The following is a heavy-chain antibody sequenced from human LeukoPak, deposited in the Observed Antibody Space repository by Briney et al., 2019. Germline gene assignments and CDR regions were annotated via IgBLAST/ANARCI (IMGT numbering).Heavy chain of an antibody. CDR2: ISSSSNYI. V-gene: IGHV3-21*01. D-gene: IGHD6-13*01. J-gene: IGHJ6*03. Sequence: GGSLRLSCAASGFTFSSYSMNWVRQAPGKGLEWVSSISSSSNYIYYADSVKGRFTISRDNAKNSLYLQMNSLRAEDTAVYYCAREPSSRGSLGYYYYYMDVWGKGTTVTISS. CDR3: AREPSSRGSLGYYYYYMDV. CDR1: GFTFSSYS.